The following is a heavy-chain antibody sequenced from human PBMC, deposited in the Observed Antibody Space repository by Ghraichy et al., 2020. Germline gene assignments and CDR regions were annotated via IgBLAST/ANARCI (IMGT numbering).Heavy chain of an antibody. CDR3: ARADSPHLADRWDYLDH. D-gene: IGHD3-3*01. CDR2: IKYDGLEK. J-gene: IGHJ4*02. Sequence: GGSLRLSCAASGFIFSAYWMTWVRQPPGKGLDWVATIKYDGLEKYYVDSVKGRFTISRDNANNSLFLQMTSLRADDTAVYFCARADSPHLADRWDYLDHWGQGVLVTVSS. V-gene: IGHV3-7*03. CDR1: GFIFSAYW.